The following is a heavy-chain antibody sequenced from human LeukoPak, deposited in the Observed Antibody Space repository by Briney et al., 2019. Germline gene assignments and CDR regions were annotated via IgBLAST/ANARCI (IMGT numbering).Heavy chain of an antibody. D-gene: IGHD3-22*01. J-gene: IGHJ4*02. Sequence: GGSLRLSCAASGFTFSSYWMSWVRQAPGKGREWVANIKQDGSEKYYVDSVKGRFTISRDNAKNSLYLQMNSLRAEDTAVYYCARNYDSSGYYLDYWGQGTLVTVSS. CDR2: IKQDGSEK. CDR3: ARNYDSSGYYLDY. V-gene: IGHV3-7*01. CDR1: GFTFSSYW.